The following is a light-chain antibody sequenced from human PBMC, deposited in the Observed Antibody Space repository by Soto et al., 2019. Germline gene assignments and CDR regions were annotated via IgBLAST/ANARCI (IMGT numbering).Light chain of an antibody. CDR1: SSDIGGYDY. CDR3: SSCTTIRTLVI. V-gene: IGLV2-14*03. J-gene: IGLJ2*01. CDR2: DVS. Sequence: QSALTQPASVSGSPGQSITISCTGSSSDIGGYDYVSWYQHHPGKAPKLIIYDVSNRPSGVSNRFSGSKSGNTASLTISGLQAEDESDYYCSSCTTIRTLVIFGGGTKLTVL.